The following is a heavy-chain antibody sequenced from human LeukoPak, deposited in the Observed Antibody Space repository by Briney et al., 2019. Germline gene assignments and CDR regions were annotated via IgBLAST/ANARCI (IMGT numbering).Heavy chain of an antibody. CDR3: ARDRYYYDSSGYYHYFDY. D-gene: IGHD3-22*01. Sequence: GRSLRLSCAASGFTFSSYAMHWVRQAPGKGLEWVAVISYGGSNKYYADSVKGRFTISRDNSKNTLYLQMNSLRAEDTAVYYCARDRYYYDSSGYYHYFDYWGQGTLVTVSS. CDR2: ISYGGSNK. CDR1: GFTFSSYA. J-gene: IGHJ4*02. V-gene: IGHV3-30*04.